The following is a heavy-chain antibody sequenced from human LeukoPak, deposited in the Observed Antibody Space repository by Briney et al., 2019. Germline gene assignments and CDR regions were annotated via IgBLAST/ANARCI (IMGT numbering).Heavy chain of an antibody. D-gene: IGHD6-6*01. CDR2: ISGSGGST. Sequence: GGSLRLSCAASGFTFSSYAMSWVRQAPGKGLEWVSAISGSGGSTSYAQKFQGRVTMTRDTSTSTVYMELSSLRSEDTAVYYCARDGGSSSTLFDYWGQGTLVTVSS. V-gene: IGHV3-23*01. J-gene: IGHJ4*02. CDR1: GFTFSSYA. CDR3: ARDGGSSSTLFDY.